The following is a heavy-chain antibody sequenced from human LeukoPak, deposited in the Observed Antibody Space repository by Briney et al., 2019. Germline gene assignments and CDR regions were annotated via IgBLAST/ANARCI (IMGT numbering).Heavy chain of an antibody. CDR2: ISSSSSYI. D-gene: IGHD6-13*01. V-gene: IGHV3-21*01. J-gene: IGHJ1*01. Sequence: PGGSLRLSCAASGFTFSSYSMNWVRQAPGKGLEWVSSISSSSSYIYYADSVKGRFTISRDNAKNSLYLQMTSLRAEDTAVYYCARAAAGLEYFQHWGQRTLVTVSS. CDR3: ARAAAGLEYFQH. CDR1: GFTFSSYS.